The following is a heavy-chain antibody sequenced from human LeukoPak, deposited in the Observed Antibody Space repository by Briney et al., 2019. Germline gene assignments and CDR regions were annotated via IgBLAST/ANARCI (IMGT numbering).Heavy chain of an antibody. CDR3: ARRGGIPNWFDP. J-gene: IGHJ5*02. D-gene: IGHD3-10*01. V-gene: IGHV1-2*02. CDR2: INPNSGGT. CDR1: GYTFSDYY. Sequence: GASVKVSCKASGYTFSDYYIHWVRQAPGQGLEWMAWINPNSGGTNYAQRFEGRVTMTRDTSISTAYMELSRLRSDDTAVYYCARRGGIPNWFDPWGQGTLVTVSS.